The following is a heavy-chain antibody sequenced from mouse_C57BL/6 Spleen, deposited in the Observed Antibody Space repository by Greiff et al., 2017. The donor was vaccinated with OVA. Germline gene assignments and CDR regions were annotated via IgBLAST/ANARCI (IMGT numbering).Heavy chain of an antibody. CDR3: ASYSNYYFDY. D-gene: IGHD2-5*01. J-gene: IGHJ2*01. CDR1: GFTFSDYY. CDR2: ISNGGGST. V-gene: IGHV5-12*01. Sequence: EVKLVESGGGLVQPGGSLKLSCAASGFTFSDYYMYWVRQTPEKRLEWVAYISNGGGSTYYPDTVKGRFTISRDNAKNTLYLQMSRLKSEDTAMYYCASYSNYYFDYWGQGTTLTVSS.